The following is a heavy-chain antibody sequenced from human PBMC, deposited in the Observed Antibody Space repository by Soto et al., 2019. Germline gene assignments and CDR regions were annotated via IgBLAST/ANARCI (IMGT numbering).Heavy chain of an antibody. CDR3: AKSGAIPLYYMDV. D-gene: IGHD3-10*01. CDR1: GFIFSSNG. Sequence: EVHLLESGGGLVQPGGSLRLSCAASGFIFSSNGMNWVRQAPGKGREWVPGISDSGGRTYYADSVKGRFTVSRDNSKDTLYLQVSSLRAEDTAIYYCAKSGAIPLYYMDVWGKGTTVTVYS. CDR2: ISDSGGRT. J-gene: IGHJ6*03. V-gene: IGHV3-23*01.